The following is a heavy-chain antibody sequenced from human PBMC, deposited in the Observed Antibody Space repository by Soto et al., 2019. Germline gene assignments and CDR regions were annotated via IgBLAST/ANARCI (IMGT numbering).Heavy chain of an antibody. CDR2: FYHTGST. Sequence: PSETLSLTCTVSDYSISSDYYWGWIRQSPGNGLEWIASFYHTGSTHYNPSLKSRVTISVDTSENQFSLRLTSVTAADTAVYYCVTVNLVGAAYYFDYWGPGTLVTVSS. CDR1: DYSISSDYY. CDR3: VTVNLVGAAYYFDY. V-gene: IGHV4-38-2*02. J-gene: IGHJ4*02. D-gene: IGHD1-26*01.